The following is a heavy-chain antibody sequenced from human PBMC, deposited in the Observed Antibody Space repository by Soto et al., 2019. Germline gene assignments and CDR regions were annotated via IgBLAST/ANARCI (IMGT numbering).Heavy chain of an antibody. V-gene: IGHV3-23*01. D-gene: IGHD1-26*01. CDR3: AIGKGVGATPDRANC. Sequence: EVQVLESGGGLVQPGGSLRLSCAASGFTFSSNGMNWVRQAPGKGLEWVSGIRSDGDSTYNADSVKGRFTVSRYTSKNTVYLQMNRLPVEATPIYYCAIGKGVGATPDRANCWGQGTLVTASS. CDR1: GFTFSSNG. CDR2: IRSDGDST. J-gene: IGHJ4*02.